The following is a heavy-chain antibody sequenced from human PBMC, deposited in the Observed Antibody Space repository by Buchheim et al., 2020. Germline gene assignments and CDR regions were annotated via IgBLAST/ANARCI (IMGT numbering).Heavy chain of an antibody. CDR3: ARDGPPLESLGYGDAYL. J-gene: IGHJ5*02. CDR1: GFTFSSYE. V-gene: IGHV3-48*03. D-gene: IGHD4-17*01. Sequence: EVQLVESGGGLVQPGGSLRLSCAASGFTFSSYEMNWVRQAPGKGLEWVSYISSSGSTIYYADSVKGRFTISRDNAKNSLYLQMNSLRAEDTAVYYCARDGPPLESLGYGDAYLWGQGTL. CDR2: ISSSGSTI.